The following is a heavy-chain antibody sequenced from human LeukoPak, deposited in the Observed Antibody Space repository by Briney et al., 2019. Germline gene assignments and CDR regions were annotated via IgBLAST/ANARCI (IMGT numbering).Heavy chain of an antibody. D-gene: IGHD3-3*01. V-gene: IGHV4-4*07. J-gene: IGHJ6*03. Sequence: SETLSLTCTVSGGSISSYYWSWIRQPAGKGLEWIGRIYTSGSTNYNPSLKSRVTMSVDTSKNQFSLKLSSVTAADTAVYYCARDRYDFWSGQYYYYMDVWGKGTPVTVSS. CDR1: GGSISSYY. CDR3: ARDRYDFWSGQYYYYMDV. CDR2: IYTSGST.